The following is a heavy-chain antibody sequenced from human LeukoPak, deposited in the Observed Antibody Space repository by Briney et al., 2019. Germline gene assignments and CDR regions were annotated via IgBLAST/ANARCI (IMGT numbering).Heavy chain of an antibody. CDR1: GFTFSNYA. J-gene: IGHJ6*02. CDR3: ARLGYCSSTSCYFYYYYGMDV. D-gene: IGHD2-2*01. V-gene: IGHV3-48*03. CDR2: ISSSGSTI. Sequence: PGGSLRLSCAATGFTFSNYAIHWGRQAPGKGLEWVSYISSSGSTIYYADSVKGRFTISRDNAKNSLYLQMNSLRAEDTAVYYCARLGYCSSTSCYFYYYYGMDVWGQGTTVTVSS.